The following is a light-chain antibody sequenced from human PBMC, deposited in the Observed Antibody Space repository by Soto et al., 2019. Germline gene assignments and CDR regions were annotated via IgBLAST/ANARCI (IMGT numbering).Light chain of an antibody. CDR1: SSDIGGYKY. CDR2: EVS. Sequence: QSALTQPPSASGSPGQSVIISCTGTSSDIGGYKYVSRYQQRPGRAPKLIISEVSKRPSGVPDRFSGSKSGNTASLTVSGLQAEDEADYYCSSSAGSNIPYVFGTGTKVTVL. CDR3: SSSAGSNIPYV. V-gene: IGLV2-8*01. J-gene: IGLJ1*01.